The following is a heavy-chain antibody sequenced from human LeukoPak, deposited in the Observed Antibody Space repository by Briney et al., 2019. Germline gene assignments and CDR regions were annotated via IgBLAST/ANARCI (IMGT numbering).Heavy chain of an antibody. CDR3: AVGDSGFDY. CDR2: IYYSGST. D-gene: IGHD5-12*01. CDR1: GGSISSYY. V-gene: IGHV4-59*01. J-gene: IGHJ4*02. Sequence: SETLSLTCTVSGGSISSYYWSWIRQPPGKGLEWIGYIYYSGSTNYNPSLKSRVTISVDTSKNQFSLKLSSVTAADTAVYYCAVGDSGFDYWGQGTLVTVSS.